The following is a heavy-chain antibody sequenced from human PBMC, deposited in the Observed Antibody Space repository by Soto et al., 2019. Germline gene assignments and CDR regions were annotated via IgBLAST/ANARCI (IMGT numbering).Heavy chain of an antibody. Sequence: SETLSLTCSVSGGTISGYYWTWIRQPAGKGLEWIGRIYSSGNTKRNPSLQSRVTMSLDTSNNQFSLRLTSVTAADTAVYYCARGQRFSDWFDPWGQGTLVTVSS. CDR3: ARGQRFSDWFDP. V-gene: IGHV4-4*07. J-gene: IGHJ5*02. D-gene: IGHD3-3*01. CDR2: IYSSGNT. CDR1: GGTISGYY.